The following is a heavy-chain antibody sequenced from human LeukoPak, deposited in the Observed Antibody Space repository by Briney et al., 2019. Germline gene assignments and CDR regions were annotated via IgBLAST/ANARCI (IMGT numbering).Heavy chain of an antibody. CDR1: GFTFSSYA. Sequence: GRSLRLSCAASGFTFSSYAMHWVRQAPGKGLEWVAVISYDGSNTYYADSVKGRFTISRDNSKHTLYLQMNSLRAEDTAVYYCARAERGGYSGYDYGMDLWGKGTTVTVSS. D-gene: IGHD5-12*01. CDR2: ISYDGSNT. J-gene: IGHJ6*04. CDR3: ARAERGGYSGYDYGMDL. V-gene: IGHV3-30*04.